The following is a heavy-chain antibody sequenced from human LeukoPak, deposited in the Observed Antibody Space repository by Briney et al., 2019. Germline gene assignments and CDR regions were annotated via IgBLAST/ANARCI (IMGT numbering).Heavy chain of an antibody. CDR2: IIPIFGTA. CDR3: ASTIVVVPAAMPHYYYYGMDV. J-gene: IGHJ6*02. Sequence: GASVKVSCKASGGTFSSYAISWVRQAPGQGLEWMGGIIPIFGTANYAQKFQGRVTITADESTSTAYMELSSLRSEDTAVYYCASTIVVVPAAMPHYYYYGMDVWGQGTTVTVSS. CDR1: GGTFSSYA. V-gene: IGHV1-69*01. D-gene: IGHD2-2*01.